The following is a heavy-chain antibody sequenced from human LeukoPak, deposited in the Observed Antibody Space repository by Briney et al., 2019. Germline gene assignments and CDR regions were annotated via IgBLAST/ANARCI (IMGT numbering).Heavy chain of an antibody. J-gene: IGHJ3*02. CDR2: VKGIADGGTT. V-gene: IGHV3-15*01. CDR1: GFTVTNAW. CDR3: TTVRETAFDI. Sequence: GGSLRLSCAASGFTVTNAWMNWVRQGPGKGLQWVGRVKGIADGGTTDYAAPVKGRFTILRDESKNMLYLQMNSLKTEDSAVYYCTTVRETAFDIWGQGTMVTVSS.